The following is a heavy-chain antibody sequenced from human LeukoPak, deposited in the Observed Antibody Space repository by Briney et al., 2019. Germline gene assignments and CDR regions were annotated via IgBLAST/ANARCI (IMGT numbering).Heavy chain of an antibody. CDR3: ARDRPESGYDNDY. CDR2: ITSSSSSI. CDR1: GFTFSSYS. D-gene: IGHD5-12*01. Sequence: GVSLRLSCTASGFTFSSYSMNWFRQAPGKGLEWLSYITSSSSSIFYADSVKGRFTISRDNAKSSLYLQMNSLRVEDTAVYYCARDRPESGYDNDYWGQGTLVTVSS. V-gene: IGHV3-48*04. J-gene: IGHJ4*02.